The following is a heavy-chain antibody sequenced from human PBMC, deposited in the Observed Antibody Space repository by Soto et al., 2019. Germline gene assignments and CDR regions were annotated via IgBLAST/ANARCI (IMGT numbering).Heavy chain of an antibody. CDR1: GDSISGSS. CDR2: MYFSGST. Sequence: QVQLQESGPGLVKPSETLSLTCTVSGDSISGSSWSWIRQPPGKGLKWIAYMYFSGSTNYNPSLKSRVTISVDTSKNQFSLKLSSVTAADTAVYYCARGSGWYFHWGQGTLVTVSS. D-gene: IGHD6-19*01. CDR3: ARGSGWYFH. J-gene: IGHJ4*02. V-gene: IGHV4-59*01.